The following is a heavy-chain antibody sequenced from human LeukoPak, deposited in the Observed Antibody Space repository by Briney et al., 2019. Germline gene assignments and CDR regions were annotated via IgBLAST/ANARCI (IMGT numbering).Heavy chain of an antibody. V-gene: IGHV4-39*01. D-gene: IGHD1-26*01. CDR3: ARYTGILDY. Sequence: SEILSLACTVSGGSISSGDYYWAWIRQPPGKGLEWIASIAYSGNTFYQPSLKSRLTISVDTSKNQFSLKLSSVTAADTAVYYCARYTGILDYWGQGTLVTVSS. CDR1: GGSISSGDYY. CDR2: IAYSGNT. J-gene: IGHJ4*02.